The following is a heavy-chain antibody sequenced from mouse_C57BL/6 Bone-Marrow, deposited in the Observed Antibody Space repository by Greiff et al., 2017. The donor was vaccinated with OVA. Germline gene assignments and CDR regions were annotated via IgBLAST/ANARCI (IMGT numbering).Heavy chain of an antibody. V-gene: IGHV5-6*01. Sequence: EVMLVESGGDLVKPGGSLKLSCAASGFTFSSYGMSWVRQTPDKRLEWVATISSGGSYTYYPASVKGRFTIPRANAKNTQHLQMSSKKSEDTAMYYGARHYYGSSDYWGQGTTLTVSS. J-gene: IGHJ2*01. CDR1: GFTFSSYG. CDR2: ISSGGSYT. CDR3: ARHYYGSSDY. D-gene: IGHD1-1*01.